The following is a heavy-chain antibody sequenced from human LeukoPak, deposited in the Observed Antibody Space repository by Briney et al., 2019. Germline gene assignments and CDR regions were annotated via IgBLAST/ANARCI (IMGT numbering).Heavy chain of an antibody. Sequence: SETLSLTCTVSGGSISSYYWSCIRQPPGKGLEWIGYIYYSGSTNYNPSLKSRVTISVDTSKNPFSMKLSSVTAADPAVYYCATDSNEDYGGNGRTFDYWGQGTLVTVSS. D-gene: IGHD4-23*01. CDR3: ATDSNEDYGGNGRTFDY. V-gene: IGHV4-59*12. CDR1: GGSISSYY. J-gene: IGHJ4*02. CDR2: IYYSGST.